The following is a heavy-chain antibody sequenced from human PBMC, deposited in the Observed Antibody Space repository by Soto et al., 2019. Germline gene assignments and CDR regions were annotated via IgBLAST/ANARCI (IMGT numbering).Heavy chain of an antibody. CDR3: AREISGFWELLFSRWFDP. D-gene: IGHD3-10*01. J-gene: IGHJ5*02. CDR2: IYYSGST. V-gene: IGHV4-30-4*01. CDR1: GGSISSGDYY. Sequence: QVQLQESGPGLVKPSQTLSLTCTVSGGSISSGDYYWSWIRQPPGKGLEWIGYIYYSGSTYYNPSLHSRVTISVDTSKTQFSLKLSSVTAADTAVYYCAREISGFWELLFSRWFDPWGQGTLVTVSS.